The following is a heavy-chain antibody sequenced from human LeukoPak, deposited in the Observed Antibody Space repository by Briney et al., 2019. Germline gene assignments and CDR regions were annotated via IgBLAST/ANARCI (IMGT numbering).Heavy chain of an antibody. V-gene: IGHV3-23*01. J-gene: IGHJ3*02. Sequence: GGSLRLSCAASGFTFSSYAMSWVRQAPGKGLEWVSAISGSGDSTYYADSVKGRFTISRDNSKNTLYLQMNSLRAEDTAVYYCAAIAVLLWFGENVPSGIWGQGTMVTVSS. CDR3: AAIAVLLWFGENVPSGI. CDR2: ISGSGDST. CDR1: GFTFSSYA. D-gene: IGHD3-10*01.